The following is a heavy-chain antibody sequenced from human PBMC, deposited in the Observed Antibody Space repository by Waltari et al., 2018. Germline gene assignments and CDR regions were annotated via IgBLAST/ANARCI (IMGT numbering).Heavy chain of an antibody. V-gene: IGHV3-7*01. CDR2: IKQDGSEK. CDR3: ARDSSGWAYYYYGMDV. J-gene: IGHJ6*02. CDR1: GFTFSSYW. D-gene: IGHD6-19*01. Sequence: EVQLVESGGGLVQPGGSLRLSCAASGFTFSSYWMSWVRQAPGKGLEWVANIKQDGSEKYYGDTVKGRFTISRDNAKNSLYLQMNSLRAEDTAVYYCARDSSGWAYYYYGMDVWGQGTTVTVSS.